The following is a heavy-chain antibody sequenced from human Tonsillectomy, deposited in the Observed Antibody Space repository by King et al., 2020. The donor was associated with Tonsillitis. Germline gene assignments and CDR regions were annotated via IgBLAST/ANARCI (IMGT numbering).Heavy chain of an antibody. CDR2: INPDSGGA. CDR3: ARDTGGWRKFDF. CDR1: GYSFTDYS. Sequence: VQLVESGAEVKKPGASVKVSCQASGYSFTDYSMHWVRQAPGQGLEWMGRINPDSGGADYALRFEGRVTMTRDTTIRSAYLELSSLRSDDTAGYFCARDTGGWRKFDFWGQGTLVTVSS. J-gene: IGHJ4*02. V-gene: IGHV1-2*06. D-gene: IGHD6-19*01.